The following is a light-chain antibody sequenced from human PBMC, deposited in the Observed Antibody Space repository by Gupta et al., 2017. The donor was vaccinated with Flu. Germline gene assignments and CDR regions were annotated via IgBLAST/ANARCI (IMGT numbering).Light chain of an antibody. J-gene: IGLJ3*02. Sequence: QSVLTPPPSASGTPGQRVTISCSGSSSTIGRNTVNWYQQLPGTAPKLLIYSNNQRPSGVPDRFSGSKSGTAASLAISGLLSEEEADYYCAAWDDSLNGWVFGGGTKLTVL. CDR3: AAWDDSLNGWV. V-gene: IGLV1-44*01. CDR1: SSTIGRNT. CDR2: SNN.